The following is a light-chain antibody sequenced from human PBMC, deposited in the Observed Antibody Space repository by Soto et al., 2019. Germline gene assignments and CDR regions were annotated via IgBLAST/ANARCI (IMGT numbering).Light chain of an antibody. CDR1: SSNVGHES. J-gene: IGLJ3*02. Sequence: QSVLTQPPSVSAAPGQTVTISCSGSSSNVGHESVSWYQSLPGVAPKLLIYDNYKRPSGIPDRFSGSKSGTSATLGITGLQTGDEADYYCGTWDSTLNVWVFGGGTKVTVL. CDR2: DNY. V-gene: IGLV1-51*01. CDR3: GTWDSTLNVWV.